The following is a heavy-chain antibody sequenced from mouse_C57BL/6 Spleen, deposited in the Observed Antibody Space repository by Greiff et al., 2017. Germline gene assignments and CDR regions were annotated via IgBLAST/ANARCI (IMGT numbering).Heavy chain of an antibody. CDR3: ARATVVAPSY. CDR2: IYPGDGDT. J-gene: IGHJ2*01. Sequence: QVQLQQSGPELVKPGASVKISCKASGYAFSSSWMNWVKQRPGKGLEWIGRIYPGDGDTNYNGKFKGKATLTADKSSSTAYMQLSRLTSEDSAVYFCARATVVAPSYWGQGTTLTVSS. V-gene: IGHV1-82*01. CDR1: GYAFSSSW. D-gene: IGHD1-1*01.